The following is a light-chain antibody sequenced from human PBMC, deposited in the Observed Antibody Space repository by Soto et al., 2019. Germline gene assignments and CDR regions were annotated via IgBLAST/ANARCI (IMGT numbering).Light chain of an antibody. CDR1: QSVRNN. CDR2: VAS. J-gene: IGKJ1*01. Sequence: EIVLTQSPGTLSLSPGERATLSCRASQSVRNNLAWYQQKPGLAPRLLISVASTRATGIPDRFSGNGSETEFTLTIDSLQSEDYALYYCQQYNKWPPWTFGQGTKVDIK. CDR3: QQYNKWPPWT. V-gene: IGKV3-15*01.